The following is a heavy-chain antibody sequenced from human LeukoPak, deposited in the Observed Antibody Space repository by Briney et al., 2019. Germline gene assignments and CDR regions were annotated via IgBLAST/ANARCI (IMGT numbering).Heavy chain of an antibody. Sequence: ASVKVSCKASGHTFSSYGISWVRQAPGQGLEWMGWISSYNGNTNYAQKFQGRVTITADESTSTAYMELSSLRSEDTAVYYCARAKGIARYYFDYWGQGTLVTVSS. V-gene: IGHV1-18*01. J-gene: IGHJ4*02. CDR3: ARAKGIARYYFDY. CDR2: ISSYNGNT. D-gene: IGHD6-13*01. CDR1: GHTFSSYG.